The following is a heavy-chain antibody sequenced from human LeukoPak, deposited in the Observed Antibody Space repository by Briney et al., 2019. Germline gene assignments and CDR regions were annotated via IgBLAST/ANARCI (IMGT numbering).Heavy chain of an antibody. J-gene: IGHJ4*02. V-gene: IGHV3-74*01. Sequence: PGGSLRLSCAASGFTFGSYWMHWVRQAPGKGLVWVSRINSDESTTNYADSVKGRFTISRDNAKNTLYLQMNSLRAEDTAVYYCARGSYYLDCWGQGILVTVSS. CDR1: GFTFGSYW. CDR3: ARGSYYLDC. CDR2: INSDESTT.